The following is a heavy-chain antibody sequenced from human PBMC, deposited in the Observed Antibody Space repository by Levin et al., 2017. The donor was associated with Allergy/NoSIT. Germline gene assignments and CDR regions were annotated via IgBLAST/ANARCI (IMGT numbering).Heavy chain of an antibody. D-gene: IGHD2-2*01. CDR1: GGSISSYY. CDR2: IYYSGST. V-gene: IGHV4-59*01. Sequence: PSETLSLTCTVSGGSISSYYWSWIRQPPGKGLEWIGYIYYSGSTNYNPSLKSRVTISVDTSKNQFSLKLSSVTAADTAVYYCARGLRLPDCSSTSCDYYYYMDVWGKGTTVTVSS. CDR3: ARGLRLPDCSSTSCDYYYYMDV. J-gene: IGHJ6*03.